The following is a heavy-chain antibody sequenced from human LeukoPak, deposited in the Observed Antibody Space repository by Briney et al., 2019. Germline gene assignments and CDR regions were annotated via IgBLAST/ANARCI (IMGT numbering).Heavy chain of an antibody. J-gene: IGHJ3*02. CDR2: IYTSGST. CDR3: ARDLVTVTKGFDI. D-gene: IGHD4-17*01. CDR1: GGSISSYY. V-gene: IGHV4-4*07. Sequence: TPSETLSLTCTVSGGSISSYYWSWIRQPAGKGLEWIGRIYTSGSTNYNPSLKSRVTISIDTSRNQFSLRLSSVTAADTAVYYCARDLVTVTKGFDIWGQGTMVSVSS.